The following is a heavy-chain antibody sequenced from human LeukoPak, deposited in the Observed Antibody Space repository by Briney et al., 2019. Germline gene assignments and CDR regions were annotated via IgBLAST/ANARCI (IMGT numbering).Heavy chain of an antibody. CDR3: AKALGGNYYYYMDV. Sequence: GGSLRLSCAASGFTFSSYGMHWVRQAPGKALEWVAVIWYDGSNEYYADSVKGRFTISRDNSKNTLYLQMNSLRAEDTAVYYCAKALGGNYYYYMDVWGKGTTVTVSS. CDR2: IWYDGSNE. CDR1: GFTFSSYG. V-gene: IGHV3-33*06. J-gene: IGHJ6*03. D-gene: IGHD3-16*01.